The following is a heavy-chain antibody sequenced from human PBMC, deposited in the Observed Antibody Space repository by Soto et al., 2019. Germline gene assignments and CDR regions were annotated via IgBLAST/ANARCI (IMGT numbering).Heavy chain of an antibody. CDR1: GFTFSSYS. V-gene: IGHV3-21*01. D-gene: IGHD3-22*01. J-gene: IGHJ4*02. Sequence: EVQLVESGGGLVKPGGSLRLSCAASGFTFSSYSMNWVRQAPGKGLEWVSSISSSSSYIYYADSVKGRFTISRDNAKNSLYLQMNSLRAEDTAVYYCARTYSSGYYHTSNRGQGTLVTVSS. CDR3: ARTYSSGYYHTSN. CDR2: ISSSSSYI.